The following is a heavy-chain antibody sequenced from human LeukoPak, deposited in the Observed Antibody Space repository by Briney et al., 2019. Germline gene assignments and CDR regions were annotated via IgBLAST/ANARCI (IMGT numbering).Heavy chain of an antibody. CDR3: ARDLVVTSGY. J-gene: IGHJ4*02. D-gene: IGHD2-2*01. CDR2: INGDGSST. CDR1: GFTFSSYW. Sequence: GGSLRLSCAASGFTFSSYWMHWVRQVPGKGLVWVSRINGDGSSTTYADSVKGRFTISRDNAKNTLYLQMNGLRAEDTAVYYCARDLVVTSGYWGQGTLVTVSS. V-gene: IGHV3-74*01.